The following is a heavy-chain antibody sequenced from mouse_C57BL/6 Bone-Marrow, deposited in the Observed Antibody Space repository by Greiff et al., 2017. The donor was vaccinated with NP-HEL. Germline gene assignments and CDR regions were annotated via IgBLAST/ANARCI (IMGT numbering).Heavy chain of an antibody. J-gene: IGHJ1*03. CDR2: ISDGGSYT. Sequence: EVQLVEPGGGLVKPGGSLKLSCAASGFTFSSYAMSWVRQTPEKRLEWVATISDGGSYTYYPDNVKGRFTISRDNAKNNLYLQMSHLKSEDTAMYYCARDSNYRYFDVWGTGTTVTVSS. CDR3: ARDSNYRYFDV. V-gene: IGHV5-4*01. D-gene: IGHD2-5*01. CDR1: GFTFSSYA.